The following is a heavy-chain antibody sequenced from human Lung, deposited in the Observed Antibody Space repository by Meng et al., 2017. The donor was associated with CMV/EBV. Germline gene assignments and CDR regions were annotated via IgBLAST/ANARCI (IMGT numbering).Heavy chain of an antibody. V-gene: IGHV5-51*01. CDR1: GYSFTSYW. J-gene: IGHJ5*02. CDR2: IYPGDSDT. CDR3: ARQPNNRFDP. Sequence: SFKVFGYSFTSYWFGWLRQMPGKGLELMGIIYPGDSDTRYSPSFQGQVTISVDKSISTAYLEWSSLKASDTAMYYCARQPNNRFDPWGQGTLVTVSS.